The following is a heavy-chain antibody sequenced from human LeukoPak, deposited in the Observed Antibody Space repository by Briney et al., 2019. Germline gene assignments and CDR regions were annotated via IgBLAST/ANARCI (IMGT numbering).Heavy chain of an antibody. D-gene: IGHD1-14*01. Sequence: GGSLRISCAASGFTVITNDMTWVRQAPGKGLEWVSVLYSDGNTKYADSVQGRFTISGDNSKNTLYLEMNSLSPDDTAVYYCARGVEPLAANTLAYWGQGTLVTVSS. CDR2: LYSDGNT. J-gene: IGHJ4*02. CDR3: ARGVEPLAANTLAY. CDR1: GFTVITND. V-gene: IGHV3-53*01.